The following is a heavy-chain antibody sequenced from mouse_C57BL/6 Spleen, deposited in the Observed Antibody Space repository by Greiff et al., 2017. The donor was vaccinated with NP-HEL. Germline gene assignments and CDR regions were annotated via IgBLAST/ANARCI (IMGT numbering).Heavy chain of an antibody. D-gene: IGHD1-1*01. CDR3: ARANLMTTVVAPYAMDY. CDR1: GYTFTSYW. J-gene: IGHJ4*01. CDR2: IHPNSGST. Sequence: QVQLQQPGAELVKPGASVKLSCKASGYTFTSYWMHWVKQRPGQGLEWIGMIHPNSGSTNYNEKFKSKATLTVDKSSSTAYMQLSSLTSEDSAVYYCARANLMTTVVAPYAMDYWGQGTSVTVSS. V-gene: IGHV1-64*01.